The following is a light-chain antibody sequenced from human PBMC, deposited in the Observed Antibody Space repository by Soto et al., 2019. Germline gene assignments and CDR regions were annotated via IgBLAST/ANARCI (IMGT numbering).Light chain of an antibody. CDR1: QSVSNNY. J-gene: IGKJ4*01. CDR3: QQYGSSPPLT. Sequence: EIVLMQSPGTLSLSPGERATLSCRASQSVSNNYVAWYQKKPGQAPRLLIAGASSRATGIPDRFSGSGSGTDFTLTISRLEPEGFAVYYCQQYGSSPPLTFGGGTKVEIK. CDR2: GAS. V-gene: IGKV3-20*01.